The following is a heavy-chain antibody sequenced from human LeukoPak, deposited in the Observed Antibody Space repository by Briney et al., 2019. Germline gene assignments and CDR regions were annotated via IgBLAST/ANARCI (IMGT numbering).Heavy chain of an antibody. CDR1: GGSISSGGYS. V-gene: IGHV4-30-2*01. CDR3: ARGSDSSGWYFPEYFQH. J-gene: IGHJ1*01. D-gene: IGHD6-19*01. CDR2: IYHSGST. Sequence: MPSETLSLTCAVSGGSISSGGYSWSWIRQPPGKGLEWIGYIYHSGSTYYNPSLKSRVTISVDRSKNQFSLKLSSVTAADTAVYYCARGSDSSGWYFPEYFQHWGQGTLVTVSS.